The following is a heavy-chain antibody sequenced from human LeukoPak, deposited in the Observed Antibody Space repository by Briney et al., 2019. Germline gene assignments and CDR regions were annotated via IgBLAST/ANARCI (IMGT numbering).Heavy chain of an antibody. CDR3: ATYAYGDYEYDY. V-gene: IGHV3-23*01. CDR2: ITGSGEST. CDR1: GFTLSSYG. Sequence: PGGTLSLSCAASGFTLSSYGMSWVRQAAGKGLEWVSVITGSGESTYYADSVKGRFTISRDSSKNTLYLHMDSLRAEDSAKYYCATYAYGDYEYDYWGPGTLVTVSS. D-gene: IGHD4-17*01. J-gene: IGHJ4*02.